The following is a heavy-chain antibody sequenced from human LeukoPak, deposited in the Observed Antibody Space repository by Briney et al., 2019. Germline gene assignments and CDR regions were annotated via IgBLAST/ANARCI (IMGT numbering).Heavy chain of an antibody. CDR1: GGTFSSYA. CDR2: IIPIFGTA. J-gene: IGHJ4*02. CDR3: AVTKSGYSYGSPLYYFDY. Sequence: SSVKVSCKASGGTFSSYANSWVRQAPGQGLEWMGGIIPIFGTANYAQKFQGRVTITTDESTSTAYMELSSLRSEDTAVYYCAVTKSGYSYGSPLYYFDYWGQGTLVTVSS. V-gene: IGHV1-69*05. D-gene: IGHD5-18*01.